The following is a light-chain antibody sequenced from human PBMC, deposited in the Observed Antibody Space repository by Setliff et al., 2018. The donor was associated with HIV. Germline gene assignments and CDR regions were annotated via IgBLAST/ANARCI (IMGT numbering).Light chain of an antibody. CDR3: AAWDYSVNAFV. CDR1: GSNIGRNS. V-gene: IGLV1-47*02. Sequence: QSALTQPPSTSGTPGQTVTISCSGSGSNIGRNSVFWYQQLPGTAPKLLMYNNDQRPSGVPDRFSGSKSGTSASLAISDLRSGDEADYYCAAWDYSVNAFVFGTGTKV. J-gene: IGLJ1*01. CDR2: NND.